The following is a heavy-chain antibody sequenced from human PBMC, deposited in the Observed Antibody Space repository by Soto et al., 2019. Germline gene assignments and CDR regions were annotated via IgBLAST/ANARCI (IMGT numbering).Heavy chain of an antibody. CDR2: IIPIFGTA. J-gene: IGHJ3*02. V-gene: IGHV1-69*13. CDR3: ARARLKARDAFDI. Sequence: ASVKVSCKASGGTFSSYAISWVRQAPGQGLEWMGGIIPIFGTANYAQKFQGRVTITADESTSTAYMELSSLRSEDTAVYYCARARLKARDAFDIWGQGTMVTVPS. CDR1: GGTFSSYA. D-gene: IGHD5-12*01.